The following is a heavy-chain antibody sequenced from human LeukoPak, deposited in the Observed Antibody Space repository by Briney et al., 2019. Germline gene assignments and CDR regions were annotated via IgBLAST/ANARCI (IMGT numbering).Heavy chain of an antibody. CDR2: IYYSGTT. CDR3: ARHRYHSSWEFRN. CDR1: GDSINSSTYY. J-gene: IGHJ4*02. V-gene: IGHV4-39*07. D-gene: IGHD6-13*01. Sequence: SETLSLTCTVSGDSINSSTYYWAWVRQPPGKGLEWIASIYYSGTTYYNPSLKSRVTISVDTSKNQFSLKLSSVTAADTAVYYCARHRYHSSWEFRNWGQGTLVTVSS.